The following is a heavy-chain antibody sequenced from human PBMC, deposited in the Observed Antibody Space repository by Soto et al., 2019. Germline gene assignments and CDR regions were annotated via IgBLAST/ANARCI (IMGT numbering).Heavy chain of an antibody. CDR1: GFTFSGYG. D-gene: IGHD6-19*01. CDR2: ISYDGSKK. J-gene: IGHJ6*02. Sequence: QVQLVASGGGVVQPGRSLRLSCAASGFTFSGYGMHWVRQAPGKGLEWVAVISYDGSKKYYADSVKGRFFISRDNSKNTLYLEMSSLRAEDTAVYYCVKDGSSGWPYYYGMDVWGQGTTVTVSS. CDR3: VKDGSSGWPYYYGMDV. V-gene: IGHV3-30*18.